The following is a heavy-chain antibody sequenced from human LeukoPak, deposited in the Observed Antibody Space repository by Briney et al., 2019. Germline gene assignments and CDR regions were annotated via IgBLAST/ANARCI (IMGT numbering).Heavy chain of an antibody. D-gene: IGHD6-19*01. V-gene: IGHV4-34*01. J-gene: IGHJ4*02. Sequence: SETLSLTCAVYGGSFSGYYWSWIRQPPGKGPEWIGEINHSGSTNYNPSLKSRVTISVDTSKNQFSLKLSSVTAADAAVYYCARPIWQWLSHFDYWGQGTLVTVSS. CDR1: GGSFSGYY. CDR3: ARPIWQWLSHFDY. CDR2: INHSGST.